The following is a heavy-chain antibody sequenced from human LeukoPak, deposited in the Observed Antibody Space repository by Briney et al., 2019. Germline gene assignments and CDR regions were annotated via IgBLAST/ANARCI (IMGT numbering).Heavy chain of an antibody. Sequence: ASVKVSCKASGYTFTSYGISWVRQAPGQGLEWMGWISAYNGSTNYAQKLQGRVTMTTDTSTSTAYMELRSLRSDDTAVYYCARGPPYSSSWSYGMDVWGQGTTVTVSS. J-gene: IGHJ6*02. V-gene: IGHV1-18*01. CDR2: ISAYNGST. D-gene: IGHD6-13*01. CDR1: GYTFTSYG. CDR3: ARGPPYSSSWSYGMDV.